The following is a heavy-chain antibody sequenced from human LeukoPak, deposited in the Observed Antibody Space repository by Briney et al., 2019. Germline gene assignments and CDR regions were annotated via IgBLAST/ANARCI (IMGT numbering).Heavy chain of an antibody. CDR2: INPSGGST. D-gene: IGHD2-21*02. V-gene: IGHV1-46*01. Sequence: ASVKVSCKASGYTFTSYYMHWVRQAPGQGLEWMGIINPSGGSTSYAQKFQGRVTMTRDTSTSTVYMELSSLRSEDTAVYYCARLGRAKLGNCGGDCYPYYFDYWGQGTLVTVSS. J-gene: IGHJ4*02. CDR3: ARLGRAKLGNCGGDCYPYYFDY. CDR1: GYTFTSYY.